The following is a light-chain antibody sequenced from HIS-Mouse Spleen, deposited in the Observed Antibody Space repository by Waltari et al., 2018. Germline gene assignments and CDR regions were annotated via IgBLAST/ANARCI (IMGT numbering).Light chain of an antibody. V-gene: IGLV3-10*01. CDR3: YSTDSSGNHRV. Sequence: SYELTLPPSVSVSPGLTARITCSGDALPKKSAYWYQQKSGQAPVLVIYEDSKRPSGIPERFSGSSSGTMATLTISGAQVEDEADYYCYSTDSSGNHRVFGGGTKLTVL. CDR2: EDS. CDR1: ALPKKS. J-gene: IGLJ2*01.